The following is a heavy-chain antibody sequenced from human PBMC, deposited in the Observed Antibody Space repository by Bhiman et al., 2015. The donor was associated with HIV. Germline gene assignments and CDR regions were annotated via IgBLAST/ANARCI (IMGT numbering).Heavy chain of an antibody. D-gene: IGHD1-26*01. Sequence: EVQLVESGGGVVRPGGSLRLSCAASGFTFSSYWMSWVRQAPGKGLEWVANIKQDGSGKYYVDSVKGRLTISRDNAKNSLYLQMNSLRTEDTALYYCARDRDSIVGAPYAFDIWGQGTMVTVSS. J-gene: IGHJ3*02. CDR2: IKQDGSGK. V-gene: IGHV3-7*05. CDR1: GFTFSSYW. CDR3: ARDRDSIVGAPYAFDI.